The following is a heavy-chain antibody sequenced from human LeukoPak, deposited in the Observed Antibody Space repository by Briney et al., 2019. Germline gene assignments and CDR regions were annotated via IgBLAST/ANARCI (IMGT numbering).Heavy chain of an antibody. D-gene: IGHD5-12*01. CDR1: GFTVSSNH. J-gene: IGHJ4*02. CDR2: IYSSGST. Sequence: GGSLRLSCAASGFTVSSNHMSWVRQAPGKGLEWVSVIYSSGSTHYADPVKGRFTISRDNSKDTLYLQMNSLRAEDTAVYFCASLLYSGYFPVYWGQGTLVTVSA. V-gene: IGHV3-53*01. CDR3: ASLLYSGYFPVY.